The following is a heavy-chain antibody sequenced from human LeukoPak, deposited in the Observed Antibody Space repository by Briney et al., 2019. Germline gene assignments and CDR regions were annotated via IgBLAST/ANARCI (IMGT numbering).Heavy chain of an antibody. D-gene: IGHD3-22*01. Sequence: ASVKLSCKASGYTFTGYYMHWVRRAPGQGLEWMGWINPNSGGTNYAQKFQGRVTMTRDTSISTAYMELSRLRSDDTAVYYCARDYDSSGYGVDYWGQGTLVTVSS. CDR2: INPNSGGT. J-gene: IGHJ4*02. CDR3: ARDYDSSGYGVDY. V-gene: IGHV1-2*02. CDR1: GYTFTGYY.